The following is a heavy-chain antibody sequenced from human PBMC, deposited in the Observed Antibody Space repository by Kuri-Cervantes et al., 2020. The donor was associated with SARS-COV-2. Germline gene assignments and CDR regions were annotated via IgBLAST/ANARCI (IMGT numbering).Heavy chain of an antibody. J-gene: IGHJ4*02. V-gene: IGHV4-59*01. CDR3: ARGRSLVRGVLITPYFDS. D-gene: IGHD3-10*02. CDR2: IYYSGST. Sequence: SETLSLTCTVSGGSISSYYWSWIRQPPGKGLEWIGYIYYSGSTNYNPSLKSRVTISEDTSNNRLSLKLRSVTAADTAVYYCARGRSLVRGVLITPYFDSWGQGTLVTVSS. CDR1: GGSISSYY.